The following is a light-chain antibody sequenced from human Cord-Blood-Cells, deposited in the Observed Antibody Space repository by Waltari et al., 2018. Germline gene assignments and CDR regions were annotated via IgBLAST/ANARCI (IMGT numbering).Light chain of an antibody. Sequence: SALTQPAYVSGSPGQSITISCTGTSSDVGSYNLVPGYQQHPGKAPKLMIYEGSKRPSGVSNRFSGSKSGNTASLTISGLQAEDEADYYCCSYAGSSTFEVFGTGTKVTVL. CDR2: EGS. CDR3: CSYAGSSTFEV. V-gene: IGLV2-23*03. CDR1: SSDVGSYNL. J-gene: IGLJ1*01.